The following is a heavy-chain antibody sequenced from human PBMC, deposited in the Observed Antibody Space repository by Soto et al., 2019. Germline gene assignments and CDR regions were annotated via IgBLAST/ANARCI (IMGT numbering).Heavy chain of an antibody. CDR1: GFTFSSHW. CDR3: VRGTYHSFWFDY. J-gene: IGHJ4*02. D-gene: IGHD5-18*01. CDR2: VNTDGSTT. Sequence: EVQLVESGGGLVQPGGSLRLSCAASGFTFSSHWMHWVRQAPGKGLAWLSSVNTDGSTTNYADFVKGRFTISRDNAKSTVHLQVNSLRAEDTAVYYCVRGTYHSFWFDYWGQGTLVTVSS. V-gene: IGHV3-74*01.